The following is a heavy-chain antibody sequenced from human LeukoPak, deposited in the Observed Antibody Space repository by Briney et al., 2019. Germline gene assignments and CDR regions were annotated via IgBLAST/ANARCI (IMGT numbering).Heavy chain of an antibody. Sequence: GGSLRLSCAASGFTFSSYSMNWVRQAPGKGLEWVSSISSSSSYIYYADSVKGRFTISRDNAKNSLYLQMNSLRAEDTAVYYCARDLGRPDWFDPWGQGTLVTVSP. D-gene: IGHD1-26*01. CDR2: ISSSSSYI. CDR1: GFTFSSYS. J-gene: IGHJ5*02. V-gene: IGHV3-21*01. CDR3: ARDLGRPDWFDP.